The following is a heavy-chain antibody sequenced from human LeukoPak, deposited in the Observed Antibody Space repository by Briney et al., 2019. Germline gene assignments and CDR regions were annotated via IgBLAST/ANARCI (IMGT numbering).Heavy chain of an antibody. D-gene: IGHD3-10*01. CDR3: ARRGGEMVFDY. Sequence: GGSLRLSCVASGFTFSSYSMNWVRQAPGKGLEWVSFISSSSSTIYYADSVKGRFTISRDNARKSLYLQMNSLRAEDTAVYYCARRGGEMVFDYWGQGALVTVSS. V-gene: IGHV3-48*01. CDR1: GFTFSSYS. CDR2: ISSSSSTI. J-gene: IGHJ4*02.